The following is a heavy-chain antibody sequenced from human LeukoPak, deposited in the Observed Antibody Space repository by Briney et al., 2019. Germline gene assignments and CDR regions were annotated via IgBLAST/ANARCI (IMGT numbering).Heavy chain of an antibody. V-gene: IGHV3-11*01. D-gene: IGHD3-22*01. CDR1: VYTFSYYY. CDR2: ISSSGSTI. Sequence: GGSLRLSCAASVYTFSYYYMSWIRQSPGKALEGVSYISSSGSTIYYADSVKGRFNISRDKAKNSLYLQMNSLRAEDTAVYYCARLDLIHYYDSSGYHPYWGQGTLVTVSS. CDR3: ARLDLIHYYDSSGYHPY. J-gene: IGHJ4*02.